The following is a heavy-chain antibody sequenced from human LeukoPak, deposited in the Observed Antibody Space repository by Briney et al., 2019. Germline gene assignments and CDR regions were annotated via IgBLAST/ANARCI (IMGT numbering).Heavy chain of an antibody. CDR3: ARDWLQLWLYGMDV. V-gene: IGHV1-18*04. Sequence: GASVKVSCKASGYTCTSYGISWVRQAPGQGLEWMGWISAYNGNTNYAQKLQGRVTITTDTSTSTVYMELRSLRSDDTAVYYCARDWLQLWLYGMDVWGKGTTVTVSS. CDR2: ISAYNGNT. J-gene: IGHJ6*04. D-gene: IGHD5-18*01. CDR1: GYTCTSYG.